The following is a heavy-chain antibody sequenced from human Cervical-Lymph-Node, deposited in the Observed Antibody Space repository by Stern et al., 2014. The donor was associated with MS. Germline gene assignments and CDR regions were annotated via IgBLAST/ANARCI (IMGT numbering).Heavy chain of an antibody. CDR1: GGSITSNGDS. D-gene: IGHD1-1*01. J-gene: IGHJ4*02. CDR3: AREHNWNYFGL. CDR2: SYHGSRS. V-gene: IGHV4-30-2*01. Sequence: VQLQESGSGLVKPSQTLSLTCLVSGGSITSNGDSWSWIRQPPGQGLEWIGSSYHGSRSYYNPALRSRLTMSVDQSKNQFSLRLTSVTAADTAVYFCAREHNWNYFGLWGQGTLVSVSP.